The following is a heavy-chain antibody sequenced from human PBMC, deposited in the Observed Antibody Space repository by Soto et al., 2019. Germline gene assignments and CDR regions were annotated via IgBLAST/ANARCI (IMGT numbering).Heavy chain of an antibody. CDR3: AKDTRYGDYVRWFDS. V-gene: IGHV3-23*01. CDR2: ITGSGGRT. Sequence: EVHLLESGGGLVQPGGSLRLSCTASGFTFSSYAMTWVRQAPGRGLEGVSGITGSGGRTYYTDSVKGRFTISRDNSKSTLYLQMNSLRAEDTAVYYCAKDTRYGDYVRWFDSWGQETLVTVSS. CDR1: GFTFSSYA. J-gene: IGHJ5*01. D-gene: IGHD4-17*01.